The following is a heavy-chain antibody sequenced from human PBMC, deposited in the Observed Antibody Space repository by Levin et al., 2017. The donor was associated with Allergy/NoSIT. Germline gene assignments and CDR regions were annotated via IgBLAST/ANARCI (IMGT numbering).Heavy chain of an antibody. CDR1: GFTFGIYG. CDR2: TWYDGSKK. D-gene: IGHD6-19*01. J-gene: IGHJ6*02. V-gene: IGHV3-33*01. CDR3: AREFRKWLDGDGTFYYYGADV. Sequence: GESLKISCLASGFTFGIYGMHWVRQVPGKGLEWVAVTWYDGSKKYYADSVKGRFTISRDNSRNTVYLEMNSLRVEDTAVYYCAREFRKWLDGDGTFYYYGADVWGQGTTVTVSS.